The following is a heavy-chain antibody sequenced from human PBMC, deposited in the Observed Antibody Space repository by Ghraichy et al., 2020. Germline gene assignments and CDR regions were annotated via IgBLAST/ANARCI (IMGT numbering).Heavy chain of an antibody. CDR3: SRDWAVAGAFDI. J-gene: IGHJ3*02. CDR1: GFTFNGYA. CDR2: ISYDGNNK. Sequence: GESLNISCAASGFTFNGYAMHWVRQAPGKGLEWVAVISYDGNNKYYADSVKGRFTISRDNSKNTLYLQMNSLRAEDTAIYFCSRDWAVAGAFDIWGQGTMVTVSS. D-gene: IGHD6-19*01. V-gene: IGHV3-30-3*01.